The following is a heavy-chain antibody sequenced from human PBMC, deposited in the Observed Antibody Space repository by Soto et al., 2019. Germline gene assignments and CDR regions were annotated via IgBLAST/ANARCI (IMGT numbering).Heavy chain of an antibody. CDR2: IYYSGST. CDR3: ARDLYSTYFDY. CDR1: GGSISSYY. J-gene: IGHJ4*02. Sequence: SETLSLTCTVSGGSISSYYWSWIRQPPGKGLEWIGYIYYSGSTNYNPSLKSRVTISVDTSKNQFSLKLSSVTAADTAVYYCARDLYSTYFDYWGQGTLVTVSS. D-gene: IGHD4-4*01. V-gene: IGHV4-59*01.